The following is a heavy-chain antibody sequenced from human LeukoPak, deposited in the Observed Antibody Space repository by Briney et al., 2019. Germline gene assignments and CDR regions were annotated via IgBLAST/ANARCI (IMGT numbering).Heavy chain of an antibody. J-gene: IGHJ4*02. V-gene: IGHV4-61*08. CDR2: IYQSGTT. Sequence: SETLSLTCTVSGGSVSRGGHYWSWIRQPPGKGLEWIGYIYQSGTTNCNPSLKSRVTLSVDKSKNQFSLKLSSVTAADTAVYHCARDWAAMVYLDSWGQGTLVTVSS. CDR1: GGSVSRGGHY. D-gene: IGHD5-18*01. CDR3: ARDWAAMVYLDS.